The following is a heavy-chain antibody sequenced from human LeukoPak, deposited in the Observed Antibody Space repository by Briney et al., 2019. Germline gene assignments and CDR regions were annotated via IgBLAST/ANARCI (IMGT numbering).Heavy chain of an antibody. CDR2: IYYSGST. Sequence: SEILSLTCTVSGGSISSSSYYWGWIRQPPGKGLEWIVSIYYSGSTYYNPSLKSRVTISVDTSKNQFSLKLSSVTAADTAVYYCARVLIPAAIRNWFDPWGQGTLVTVSS. CDR1: GGSISSSSYY. D-gene: IGHD2-2*02. V-gene: IGHV4-39*07. J-gene: IGHJ5*02. CDR3: ARVLIPAAIRNWFDP.